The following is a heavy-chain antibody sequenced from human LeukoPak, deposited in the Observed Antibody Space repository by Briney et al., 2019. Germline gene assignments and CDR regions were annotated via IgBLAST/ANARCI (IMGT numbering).Heavy chain of an antibody. J-gene: IGHJ4*02. V-gene: IGHV3-21*01. CDR2: IRSSSSYI. Sequence: GGSLRLSCAASGFTFSSYSMNWVRQAPGKGLEWVSCIRSSSSYIYYADSVKGRFTISRDNAKNSLYPQMNILRAEDTPVYYCARRAVAGAFDSWGKGTLVTVSS. D-gene: IGHD6-19*01. CDR3: ARRAVAGAFDS. CDR1: GFTFSSYS.